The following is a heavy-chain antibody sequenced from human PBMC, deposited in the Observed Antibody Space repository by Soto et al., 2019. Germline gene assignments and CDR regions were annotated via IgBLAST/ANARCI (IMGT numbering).Heavy chain of an antibody. V-gene: IGHV1-8*01. CDR3: ARRLYYYYYMDV. CDR1: GYSFTSYD. CDR2: MNPNSGNT. J-gene: IGHJ6*03. Sequence: GASVKVSCKASGYSFTSYDINWVRQATGQGLEWMGWMNPNSGNTGYAQKFQGRVTMTRNTSISTAYMELSSLRSEDTAVYYCARRLYYYYYMDVWGKGTTVTASS.